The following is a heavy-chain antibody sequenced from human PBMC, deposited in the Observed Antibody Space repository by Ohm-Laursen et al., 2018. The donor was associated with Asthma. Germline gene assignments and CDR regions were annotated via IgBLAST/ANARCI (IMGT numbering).Heavy chain of an antibody. J-gene: IGHJ6*02. CDR1: GYTFTSYG. Sequence: ASVKVSCKASGYTFTSYGISWVRQAPGQGLEWMGWISAYNGNTNYAQKLQGRVTMTTDTSTSTAYMELRSLRSDDTAVYYCARDQLVAEPYYYYYYGMDVWGQGTTVTVSS. CDR2: ISAYNGNT. D-gene: IGHD5-12*01. CDR3: ARDQLVAEPYYYYYYGMDV. V-gene: IGHV1-18*04.